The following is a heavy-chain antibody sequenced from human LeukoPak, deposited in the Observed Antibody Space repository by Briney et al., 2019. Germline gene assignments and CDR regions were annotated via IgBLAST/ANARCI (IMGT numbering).Heavy chain of an antibody. V-gene: IGHV4-39*01. J-gene: IGHJ3*02. D-gene: IGHD4-23*01. Sequence: PSETLSLTCTVSGGSISSSTYYWGWIRQPPGKGLEWIGSIYYSGSTYYNPSLKSRVTISVDTSKNQFSLKLSSVTAADTAVYYCASTVVTGLEAFDIWGQGTMVTVSS. CDR1: GGSISSSTYY. CDR3: ASTVVTGLEAFDI. CDR2: IYYSGST.